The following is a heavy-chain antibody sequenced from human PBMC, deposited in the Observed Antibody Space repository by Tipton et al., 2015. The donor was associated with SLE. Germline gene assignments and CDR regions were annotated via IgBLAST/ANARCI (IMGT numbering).Heavy chain of an antibody. V-gene: IGHV4-59*05. D-gene: IGHD3-3*01. Sequence: TLSLTCTVSGGSISSYYWSWIRQPPGKGLEWIGSIYYSGSTHYNPSLKSRVTISADTSKNQFFLKLSSVTAADTAVYYCARRAGRAVLRFLEWLGWFDPWGQGTLVTVSS. CDR2: IYYSGST. CDR1: GGSISSYY. CDR3: ARRAGRAVLRFLEWLGWFDP. J-gene: IGHJ5*02.